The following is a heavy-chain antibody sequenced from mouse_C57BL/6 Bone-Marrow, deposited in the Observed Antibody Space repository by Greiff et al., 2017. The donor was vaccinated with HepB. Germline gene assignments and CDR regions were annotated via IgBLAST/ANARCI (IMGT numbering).Heavy chain of an antibody. CDR2: ISNGGGST. CDR3: ARLGLLGYAMDY. V-gene: IGHV5-12*01. J-gene: IGHJ4*01. D-gene: IGHD2-3*01. CDR1: GFTFSDYY. Sequence: EVKLVESGGGLVQPGGSLKLSCAASGFTFSDYYMYWVRQIPEKRLEWVAYISNGGGSTYYPDTVKGRFTISRDNAKNTLYLQMSRLKSEDTAMYYCARLGLLGYAMDYWGRGTAVTVSS.